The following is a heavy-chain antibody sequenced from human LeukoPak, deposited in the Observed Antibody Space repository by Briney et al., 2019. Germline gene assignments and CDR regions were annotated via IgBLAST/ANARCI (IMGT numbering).Heavy chain of an antibody. CDR2: INSDGSST. J-gene: IGHJ3*02. Sequence: GGSLRLSCAASGFTFSSYWMHWVRQAPGKGLVWVSRINSDGSSTSYADSVKGRFTISRDNAKNTLYLQMNSLRAEDTAVYYCASTEGGYYYDSSGLDAFDIWGQGTMVTVSS. D-gene: IGHD3-22*01. CDR1: GFTFSSYW. V-gene: IGHV3-74*01. CDR3: ASTEGGYYYDSSGLDAFDI.